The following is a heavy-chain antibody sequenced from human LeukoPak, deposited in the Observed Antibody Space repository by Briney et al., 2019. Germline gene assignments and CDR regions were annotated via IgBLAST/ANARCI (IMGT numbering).Heavy chain of an antibody. CDR1: GFTFSSYW. CDR3: ARDRAVTRFDP. Sequence: PEGSLRLSCAASGFTFSSYWMSWVRQVPGKGLEWVANIKQDGSEKYYVDSVKGRFTISRDNAKNSLYLQMNSLRAEDMAVYYCARDRAVTRFDPWGQGTLVTVSS. V-gene: IGHV3-7*01. CDR2: IKQDGSEK. D-gene: IGHD4-17*01. J-gene: IGHJ5*02.